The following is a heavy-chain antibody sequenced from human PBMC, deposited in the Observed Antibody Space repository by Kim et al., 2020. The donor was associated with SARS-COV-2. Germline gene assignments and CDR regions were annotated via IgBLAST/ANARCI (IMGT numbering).Heavy chain of an antibody. Sequence: YAQGFTGRFVFSLDTSVSTAYLQISRLKAEDNAVYYCARDSPQFIGDFDYWGQGTLVTVSS. V-gene: IGHV7-4-1*02. CDR3: ARDSPQFIGDFDY. D-gene: IGHD1-26*01. J-gene: IGHJ4*02.